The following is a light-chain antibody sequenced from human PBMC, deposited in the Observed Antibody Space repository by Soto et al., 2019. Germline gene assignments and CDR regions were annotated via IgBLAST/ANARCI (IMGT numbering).Light chain of an antibody. CDR3: QQLNTYQIP. CDR2: AAS. Sequence: IPLTQSPSSLSASVGDSVTITCRASQGISRYLSWYQQKPGRDPKLLISAASTLQSGVPARFSGRGCGTCFHLSIISLQPEDFATSYSQQLNTYQIPFGRGTKVEIK. CDR1: QGISRY. V-gene: IGKV1-9*01. J-gene: IGKJ4*01.